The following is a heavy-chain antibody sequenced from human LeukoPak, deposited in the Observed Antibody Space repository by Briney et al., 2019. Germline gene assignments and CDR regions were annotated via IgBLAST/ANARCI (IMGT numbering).Heavy chain of an antibody. V-gene: IGHV3-33*06. D-gene: IGHD3-22*01. J-gene: IGHJ4*02. CDR1: GFTFSSYG. CDR3: AKDYYDSSGTLDY. Sequence: GGSLRLSCAASGFTFSSYGMHWVRQAPGKVLEWVAVIWYDGSNKYYADSVKGRFTIYRDNSKNTLYLQMNSLRAEDTAVYYCAKDYYDSSGTLDYWGQGTLVTVSS. CDR2: IWYDGSNK.